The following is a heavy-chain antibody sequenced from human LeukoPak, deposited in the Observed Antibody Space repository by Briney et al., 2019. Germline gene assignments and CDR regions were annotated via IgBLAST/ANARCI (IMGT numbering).Heavy chain of an antibody. CDR1: GFTFDDYA. Sequence: GGSLRLSCAASGFTFDDYAMHWVRQAPGKGLEWVSGISWNSGSIGYADSVKGRFTISRDNAKNSLYLQMNSLRAEDTALYYCAKDGGDSSSYYRVYFDYWGQGTLVTVSS. J-gene: IGHJ4*02. CDR3: AKDGGDSSSYYRVYFDY. D-gene: IGHD3-22*01. CDR2: ISWNSGSI. V-gene: IGHV3-9*01.